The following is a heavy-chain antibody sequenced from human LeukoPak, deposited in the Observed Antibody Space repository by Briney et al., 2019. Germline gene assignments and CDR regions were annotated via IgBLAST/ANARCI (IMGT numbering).Heavy chain of an antibody. Sequence: SETLSLTRTVSAGSISYYYWSWTRHPPGKGLEWIGCIYASGSTNYNPSLKSRITMSVDTSKNQFSLKLSSVTDADTAVYYCARDVYSSGWYEYFHHWGQGTLVTVSS. CDR2: IYASGST. V-gene: IGHV4-4*07. J-gene: IGHJ1*01. CDR3: ARDVYSSGWYEYFHH. CDR1: AGSISYYY. D-gene: IGHD6-19*01.